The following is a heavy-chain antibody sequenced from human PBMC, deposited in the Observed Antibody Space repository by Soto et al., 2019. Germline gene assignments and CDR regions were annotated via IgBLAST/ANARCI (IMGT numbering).Heavy chain of an antibody. D-gene: IGHD3-3*01. Sequence: GILRLSCAASGLTFRGCAMRWARQAPGKGLEWVSAISGSGGSTYYADSLKGRFTISRDNSKNTLYLQMNSLRAEDTAVYYCARHKSGPFDYWGQGTLVTVSS. V-gene: IGHV3-23*01. J-gene: IGHJ4*02. CDR3: ARHKSGPFDY. CDR2: ISGSGGST. CDR1: GLTFRGCA.